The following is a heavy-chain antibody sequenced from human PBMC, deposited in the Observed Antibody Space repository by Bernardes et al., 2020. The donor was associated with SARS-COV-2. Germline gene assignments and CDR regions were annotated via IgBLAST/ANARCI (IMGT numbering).Heavy chain of an antibody. V-gene: IGHV3-9*01. Sequence: GGSLRLSCAASGFTFGDYAMHWVRQAPGKGLEWVSGISWNSGSIGYADSVKGRFTISRDNAKNSLYLQMNSLRAEDTALYYCHLWFGDTRDYWGQGTLVTVSS. CDR1: GFTFGDYA. D-gene: IGHD3-10*01. CDR3: HLWFGDTRDY. CDR2: ISWNSGSI. J-gene: IGHJ4*02.